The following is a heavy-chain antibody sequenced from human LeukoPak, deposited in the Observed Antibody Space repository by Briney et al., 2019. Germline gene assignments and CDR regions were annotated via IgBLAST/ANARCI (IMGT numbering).Heavy chain of an antibody. CDR2: ISPSSSNI. J-gene: IGHJ4*02. CDR1: GFTFNNHD. CDR3: ARDMTDRVNWAIDY. D-gene: IGHD1-1*01. Sequence: QSGGSLRLSCAASGFTFNNHDMTWVRQAPGKGLEWLSYISPSSSNIYYTDSVKGRFTISRDNANNEVYLRMDNLRDEDTAIYYCARDMTDRVNWAIDYWGQGTLVTVSS. V-gene: IGHV3-48*02.